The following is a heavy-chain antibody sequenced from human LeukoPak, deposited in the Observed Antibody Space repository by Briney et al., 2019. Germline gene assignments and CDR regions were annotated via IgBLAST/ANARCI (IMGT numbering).Heavy chain of an antibody. CDR3: AREARRGSYYDSSGYYYFDY. D-gene: IGHD3-22*01. CDR2: IIPIFGTA. J-gene: IGHJ4*02. CDR1: GGTFSSYA. V-gene: IGHV1-69*13. Sequence: SVKVSCKASGGTFSSYAISWVRQAPGQGLEWMGGIIPIFGTANYAQKFQGRVTITADESTSTAYMELSSLGSEDTAVYYCAREARRGSYYDSSGYYYFDYWGQGTLVTVSS.